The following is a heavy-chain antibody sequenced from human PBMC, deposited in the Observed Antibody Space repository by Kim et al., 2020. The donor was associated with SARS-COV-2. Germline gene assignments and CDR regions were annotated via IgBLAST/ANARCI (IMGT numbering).Heavy chain of an antibody. D-gene: IGHD2-8*02. V-gene: IGHV3-33*06. J-gene: IGHJ6*02. CDR1: GFTFNNYG. CDR2: IWFDGSHE. CDR3: AKGGVLYIDAQGMDV. Sequence: GGSLRLSCAVSGFTFNNYGMHWVRQAPGKGPEWVALIWFDGSHENYVESVKGRFTIARDNSKNMLYLQMNSLRVDDTAVYYCAKGGVLYIDAQGMDVWGQGNTVTVSS.